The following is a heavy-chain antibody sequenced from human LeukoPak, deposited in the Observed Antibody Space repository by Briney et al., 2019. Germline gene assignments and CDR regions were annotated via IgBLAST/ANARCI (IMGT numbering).Heavy chain of an antibody. J-gene: IGHJ4*02. CDR3: ARDYALLGSGSYYPDY. CDR1: GGSFSGYY. Sequence: SETLSLTCAVYGGSFSGYYWSWIRQPPGKGLEWIGSIYYSGSTYYNPSLKSRVTISLDTSKNQFSLKLSSVTAADTAVYYCARDYALLGSGSYYPDYWGQGTLVTVSS. D-gene: IGHD3-10*02. CDR2: IYYSGST. V-gene: IGHV4-34*01.